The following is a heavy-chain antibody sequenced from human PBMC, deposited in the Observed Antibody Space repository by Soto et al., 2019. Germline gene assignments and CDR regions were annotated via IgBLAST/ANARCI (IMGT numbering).Heavy chain of an antibody. CDR2: IYYSGST. CDR1: GGSISSGGYY. Sequence: SETLSLTCTVSGGSISSGGYYWSWIRQHPGKGLEWIGYIYYSGSTYYNPSLKSRVTISVDTSKNQFSLKLSSVTAADTAVYYCAREWLAHFDYWGQGTLVTVSS. D-gene: IGHD6-19*01. V-gene: IGHV4-31*03. J-gene: IGHJ4*02. CDR3: AREWLAHFDY.